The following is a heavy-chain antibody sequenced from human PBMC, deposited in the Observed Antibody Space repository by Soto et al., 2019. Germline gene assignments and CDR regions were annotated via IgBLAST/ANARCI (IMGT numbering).Heavy chain of an antibody. CDR1: GFTFSSYA. J-gene: IGHJ5*02. Sequence: GGSLRLSCAASGFTFSSYAMSWVRQAPGKGLEWVSAISGSGVSTYYADSVKGRFTISRDNSKNTLYLQMNSLRAEDTAVYYCAKGGCTNGVCFDLRSKWFYPSGQGTLVTV. D-gene: IGHD2-8*01. CDR2: ISGSGVST. CDR3: AKGGCTNGVCFDLRSKWFYP. V-gene: IGHV3-23*01.